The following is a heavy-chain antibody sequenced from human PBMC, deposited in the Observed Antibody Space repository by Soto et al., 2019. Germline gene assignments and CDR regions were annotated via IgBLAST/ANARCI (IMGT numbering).Heavy chain of an antibody. CDR3: ARPFDASGWYDY. D-gene: IGHD6-19*01. J-gene: IGHJ4*02. V-gene: IGHV5-51*01. CDR1: GYSFTNYF. CDR2: IYPGDSDT. Sequence: PGESLKISCKASGYSFTNYFIAWVRQMPGKGLECMGIIYPGDSDTRYSPSFRGQVTISADKSISTTYLQWDTLKASDTAIYCCARPFDASGWYDYRGQGTLVTVSS.